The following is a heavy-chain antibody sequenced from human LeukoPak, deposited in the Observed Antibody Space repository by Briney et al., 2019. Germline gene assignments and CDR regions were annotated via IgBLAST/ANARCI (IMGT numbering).Heavy chain of an antibody. CDR1: GYTFASYA. CDR2: INTNTGSP. Sequence: RASVKVSCKASGYTFASYAMNWVRQAPGQGLEWMGWINTNTGSPTYAQGFTGRFVFSLDTSVSTAYLQWSSLKASDTAIYYCAKIDRQYCSRSSCYALDYWGQGTQVTVSS. CDR3: AKIDRQYCSRSSCYALDY. V-gene: IGHV7-4-1*02. J-gene: IGHJ4*02. D-gene: IGHD2-2*01.